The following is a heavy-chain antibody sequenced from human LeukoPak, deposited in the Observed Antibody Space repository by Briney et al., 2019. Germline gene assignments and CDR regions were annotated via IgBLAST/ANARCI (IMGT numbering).Heavy chain of an antibody. CDR1: GFTSSSHA. D-gene: IGHD6-13*01. J-gene: IGHJ4*02. V-gene: IGHV3-23*01. Sequence: PGGSLRLSCVDSGFTSSSHAMSWVRQAPGGGLEWVSTISGNGGTTYYADSVKGRFTISRDNSKNTLYLQMNSLRAEDTAVFYCAKATTISAAGSHFVYWGQGTLVTVSS. CDR2: ISGNGGTT. CDR3: AKATTISAAGSHFVY.